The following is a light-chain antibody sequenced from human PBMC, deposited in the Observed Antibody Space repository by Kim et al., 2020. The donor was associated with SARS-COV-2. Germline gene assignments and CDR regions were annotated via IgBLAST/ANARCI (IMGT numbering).Light chain of an antibody. J-gene: IGKJ1*01. CDR2: DAS. CDR1: QGISNS. Sequence: ASVGDRFTITCRASQGISNSLAWYQQKPGKGPKVLIYDASTLQSGVPSRFSGSGSGTDFTLTISSLQPEDVATYYCQKYNSAPWTLGQGTKVEIK. V-gene: IGKV1-27*01. CDR3: QKYNSAPWT.